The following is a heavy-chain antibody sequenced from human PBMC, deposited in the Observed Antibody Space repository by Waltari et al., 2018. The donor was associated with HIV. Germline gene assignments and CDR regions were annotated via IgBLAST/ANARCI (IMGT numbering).Heavy chain of an antibody. CDR3: ARLSHSAYYDFWSYKLDRYYFDS. CDR2: FYPGYSDT. CDR1: GYTFATSW. Sequence: EVQLIQSGAVVRKPGDSLKISCKGSGYTFATSWIGWVRQMPGKGLEWVGIFYPGYSDTASPPPCQVQITTSADKSTSNAYLQWSGLKASDTAMYYCARLSHSAYYDFWSYKLDRYYFDSWGQGALVTVSS. J-gene: IGHJ4*02. D-gene: IGHD3-3*01. V-gene: IGHV5-51*03.